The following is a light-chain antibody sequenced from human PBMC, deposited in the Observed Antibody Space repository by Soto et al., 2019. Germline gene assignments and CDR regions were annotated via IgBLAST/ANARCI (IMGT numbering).Light chain of an antibody. CDR2: EVN. Sequence: QSALTQPASVSGSPGQSITISCTGTRNDIGAYNYVSWYQQHPGKAPKLIISEVNNLPSGVSNRFSGSKSGNTASLTISGLQAEDEADYYCSSYTSSSTLDFGTGTKLTVL. CDR1: RNDIGAYNY. V-gene: IGLV2-14*01. J-gene: IGLJ1*01. CDR3: SSYTSSSTLD.